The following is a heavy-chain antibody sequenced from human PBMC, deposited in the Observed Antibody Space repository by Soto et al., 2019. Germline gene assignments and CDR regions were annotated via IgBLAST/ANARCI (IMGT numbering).Heavy chain of an antibody. D-gene: IGHD3-22*01. Sequence: QVKLVQSGTEVKKPEASLKVSCKASGYSFVTSGISWVRQAPGQGLEWMGWISVYNGNTNYDQKLHDRVTMTTDTSTTTAYLELRSLRSDDTAVYYCARAGQYYDSSGYVNWGQGTLVTVSS. CDR3: ARAGQYYDSSGYVN. J-gene: IGHJ4*02. CDR2: ISVYNGNT. V-gene: IGHV1-18*01. CDR1: GYSFVTSG.